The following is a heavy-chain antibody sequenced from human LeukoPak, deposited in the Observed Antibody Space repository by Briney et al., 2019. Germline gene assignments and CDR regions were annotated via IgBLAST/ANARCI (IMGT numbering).Heavy chain of an antibody. D-gene: IGHD6-19*01. V-gene: IGHV3-21*01. Sequence: GGSLRLSCAASGFTFSSYSMNWVRQAPGKGLEWVSSISSSSSYIYYADSVKGRFTISRDNAKNSLYLQMNSLRAEDTAVYYCARAISPHSSGWYYGYWGQGTLVTVSS. J-gene: IGHJ4*02. CDR1: GFTFSSYS. CDR3: ARAISPHSSGWYYGY. CDR2: ISSSSSYI.